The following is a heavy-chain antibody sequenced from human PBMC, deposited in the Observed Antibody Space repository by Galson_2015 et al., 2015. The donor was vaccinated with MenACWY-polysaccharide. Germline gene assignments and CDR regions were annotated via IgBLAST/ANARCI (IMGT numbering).Heavy chain of an antibody. CDR3: AKGEYSSGWNS. D-gene: IGHD6-19*01. CDR1: GFTFSSYA. CDR2: ISGGGGNT. V-gene: IGHV3-23*01. J-gene: IGHJ4*02. Sequence: LRLSFAASGFTFSSYAMAWVRQAPGKGLEWVSSISGGGGNTNYADSVKGRFTISRDNSKNTLYLQMNSLRAEDTAVYYCAKGEYSSGWNSWGQGTLVTVSS.